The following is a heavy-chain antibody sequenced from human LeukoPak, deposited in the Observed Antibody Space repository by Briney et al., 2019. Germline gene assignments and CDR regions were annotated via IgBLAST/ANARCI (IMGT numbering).Heavy chain of an antibody. CDR1: GFTFDDYA. J-gene: IGHJ4*02. CDR3: AKDEGGKQFDY. CDR2: ISWNSGSI. D-gene: IGHD4-23*01. V-gene: IGHV3-9*01. Sequence: SGGSLRLSCAASGFTFDDYAMHWVRQAPGKGLEWVSGISWNSGSIGYADSVKGRFTISRDNAKNSLYLQMNSLRAEDTALYYCAKDEGGKQFDYWGRGTLVTVSS.